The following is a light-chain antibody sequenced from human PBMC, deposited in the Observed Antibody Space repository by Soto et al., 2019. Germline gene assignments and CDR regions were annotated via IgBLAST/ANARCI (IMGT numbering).Light chain of an antibody. J-gene: IGKJ4*01. CDR3: QQYDNVPLT. V-gene: IGKV1-5*01. Sequence: DIQMTQSPSTLSASVGDRLTITCRASQSISSWLAWYQQRPGKAPKLLIFDASSLESGVPSRFSGSGSGTDFTLTISSLQPEDIATYYCQQYDNVPLTFGGGTKVDIK. CDR2: DAS. CDR1: QSISSW.